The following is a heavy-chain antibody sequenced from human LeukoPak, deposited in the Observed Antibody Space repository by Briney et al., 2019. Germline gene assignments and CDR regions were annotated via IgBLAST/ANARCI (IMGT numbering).Heavy chain of an antibody. J-gene: IGHJ3*02. CDR2: IYYSGST. V-gene: IGHV4-59*08. CDR1: GGSISSYY. Sequence: SETLSLTCPVSGGSISSYYWSWIRPPPGKGLEWIGYIYYSGSTNYNPSLKSRVTISVDTSKNQFSLKLSSVTAADTAVYYCATTMTYYDILTGYYTPGAFDIWGQGTMVTVSS. D-gene: IGHD3-9*01. CDR3: ATTMTYYDILTGYYTPGAFDI.